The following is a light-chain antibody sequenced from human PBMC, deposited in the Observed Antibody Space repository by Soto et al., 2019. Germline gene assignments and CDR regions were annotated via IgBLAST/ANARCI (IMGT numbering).Light chain of an antibody. CDR1: SSNIGSNY. J-gene: IGLJ2*01. CDR3: AAWDDSLSVVV. Sequence: QSVLTQPPSASGTPGQRVTISCSGSSSNIGSNYVYWYQQVPGTAPKLLIYRNNQRPSGVPDRFSGSKSGTSASLAISGLRSEDDADYYCAAWDDSLSVVVFGGGTKVTVL. V-gene: IGLV1-47*01. CDR2: RNN.